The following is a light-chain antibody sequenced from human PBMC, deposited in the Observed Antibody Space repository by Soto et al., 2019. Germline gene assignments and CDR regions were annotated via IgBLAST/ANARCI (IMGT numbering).Light chain of an antibody. CDR1: QSVSSSY. CDR2: GAS. V-gene: IGKV3-20*01. Sequence: EIVLTQSPGTLSLSPGERATLSCRASQSVSSSYLAWYQQKPGQAPRLLIYGASSRATGIPDRFSGSGSGTDFTLTISRLGPEYFAVYYCQLYGSSPVFTFGPGTKVDIK. CDR3: QLYGSSPVFT. J-gene: IGKJ3*01.